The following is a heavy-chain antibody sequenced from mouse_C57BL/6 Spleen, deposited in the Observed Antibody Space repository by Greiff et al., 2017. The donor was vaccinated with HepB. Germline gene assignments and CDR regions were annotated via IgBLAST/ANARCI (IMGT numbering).Heavy chain of an antibody. V-gene: IGHV5-17*01. Sequence: EVKLEESGGGLVKPGGSLKLSCAASGFTFSDYGMHWVRQAPEKGLEWVAYISSGSSTIYYADTVKGRFTISRDNAKNTLFLQMTSLRSEDTAMYYCALIYPNPYWGQGTLVTVSA. CDR1: GFTFSDYG. CDR3: ALIYPNPY. J-gene: IGHJ3*01. D-gene: IGHD2-1*01. CDR2: ISSGSSTI.